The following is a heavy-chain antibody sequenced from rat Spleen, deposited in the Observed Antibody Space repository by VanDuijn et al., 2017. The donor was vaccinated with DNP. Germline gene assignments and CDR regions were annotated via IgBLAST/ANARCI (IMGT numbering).Heavy chain of an antibody. CDR1: GFTFSDYA. J-gene: IGHJ3*01. Sequence: EVQLVESGGNLVQPGRSLKFSCAASGFTFSDYAMAWVRQAPKKGLEWVAAISYDGSRTSYRDSVKGRFTISRDNAKSTLHLQMDSLRSEDTATYYCARHRFGYWGQGTLVTVSS. V-gene: IGHV5-17*01. CDR3: ARHRFGY. CDR2: ISYDGSRT.